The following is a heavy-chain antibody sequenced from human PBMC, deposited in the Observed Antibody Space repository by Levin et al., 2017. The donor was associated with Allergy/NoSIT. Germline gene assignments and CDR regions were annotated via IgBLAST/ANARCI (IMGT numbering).Heavy chain of an antibody. V-gene: IGHV4-59*01. Sequence: PSETLSLTCTVSGGSISSYYWTWIRKPPGKGLEWIGYIYDSGSTNYNPSLKSRVTISVDTSKNQFSLKLISVTAADTALYYCTRAIPSLWYFDPWGQGTLVTVSS. D-gene: IGHD3-10*01. J-gene: IGHJ5*02. CDR3: TRAIPSLWYFDP. CDR2: IYDSGST. CDR1: GGSISSYY.